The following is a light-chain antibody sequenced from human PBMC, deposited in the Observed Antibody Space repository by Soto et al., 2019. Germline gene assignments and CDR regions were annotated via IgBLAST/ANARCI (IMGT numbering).Light chain of an antibody. CDR3: SSYTGTSALIL. CDR1: SSDVGGYDY. J-gene: IGLJ2*01. CDR2: EVS. Sequence: QSVVTQPASVSGSPGQSITISCTGTSSDVGGYDYVSWYQQYPGKAPRLIIYEVSNRPSGVSNRFSGSKSGNTASLTIYGLRAEDEGDYFCSSYTGTSALILFGGGTKLTVL. V-gene: IGLV2-14*01.